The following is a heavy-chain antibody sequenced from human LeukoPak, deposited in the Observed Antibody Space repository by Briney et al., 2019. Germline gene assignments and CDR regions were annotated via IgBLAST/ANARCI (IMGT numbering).Heavy chain of an antibody. CDR2: INRDGSRT. Sequence: GGSLRLSCAASGFTFSTSWMHWVRQAPGKGLVWVSHINRDGSRTTYADSVKGRFTISRDNAKNTVYLQMNTLRAEDTAVYYCAKSSRFGYSYGPREYFYYMDVWGKGTTVTISS. CDR3: AKSSRFGYSYGPREYFYYMDV. J-gene: IGHJ6*03. V-gene: IGHV3-74*01. D-gene: IGHD5-18*01. CDR1: GFTFSTSW.